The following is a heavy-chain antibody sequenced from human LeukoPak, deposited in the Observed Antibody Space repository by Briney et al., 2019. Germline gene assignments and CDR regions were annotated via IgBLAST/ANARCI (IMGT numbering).Heavy chain of an antibody. Sequence: TGGSLRLSCAASGXSFSNCSMNWVRQAPGKGLEWVSSISSSSTYIYYADSLEGRFTISRDNVRNSLYRQMNSLRAEDTAVYYCAGDYEGNLAFDIWGQGTMVTVSS. V-gene: IGHV3-21*01. CDR1: GXSFSNCS. J-gene: IGHJ3*02. CDR2: ISSSSTYI. CDR3: AGDYEGNLAFDI. D-gene: IGHD4-23*01.